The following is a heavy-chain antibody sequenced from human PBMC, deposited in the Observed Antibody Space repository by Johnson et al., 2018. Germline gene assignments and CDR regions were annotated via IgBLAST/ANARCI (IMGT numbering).Heavy chain of an antibody. J-gene: IGHJ6*02. D-gene: IGHD2-2*01. CDR1: GFAVSRKD. Sequence: VQLVESGGGVVQPGRSLRLSCAASGFAVSRKDMRCVRQAPGKGLEWVSAISGSGGSTYYADSVKGRFTISRDNSKNTLYLQRNSLRAEDTAVYYCGKDLRYCSSTSCSYYYYGMDVWGQGTTVTVSS. CDR2: ISGSGGST. CDR3: GKDLRYCSSTSCSYYYYGMDV. V-gene: IGHV3-23*04.